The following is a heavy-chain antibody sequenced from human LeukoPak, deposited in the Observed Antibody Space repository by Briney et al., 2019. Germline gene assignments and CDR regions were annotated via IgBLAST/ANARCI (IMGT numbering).Heavy chain of an antibody. J-gene: IGHJ4*02. D-gene: IGHD3-10*01. CDR2: IESKTDGGTT. Sequence: GGSLRLSCAASGFTFSDAWMSWVRQTPGKGLEWVGRIESKTDGGTTDYGAPVKGRFTISRDDSTNTLYLQMNSLKSEDTAVYYCTTYGSGRKFDYWGQGILVTVSS. CDR1: GFTFSDAW. CDR3: TTYGSGRKFDY. V-gene: IGHV3-15*04.